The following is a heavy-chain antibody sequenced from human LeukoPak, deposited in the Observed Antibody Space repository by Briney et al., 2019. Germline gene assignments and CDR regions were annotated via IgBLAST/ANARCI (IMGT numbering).Heavy chain of an antibody. J-gene: IGHJ3*02. D-gene: IGHD3-22*01. CDR1: GGSISSSNW. Sequence: SETLSLTCAVSGGSISSSNWWSWVRQPPGKGLEWIGEIYHSGSTNYNPSLKSRVTISVDKSKNQFSLKLSSVTAADTAVYYCARMYYYDSSGYSHAFDIWGQGTMVTVSS. V-gene: IGHV4-4*02. CDR3: ARMYYYDSSGYSHAFDI. CDR2: IYHSGST.